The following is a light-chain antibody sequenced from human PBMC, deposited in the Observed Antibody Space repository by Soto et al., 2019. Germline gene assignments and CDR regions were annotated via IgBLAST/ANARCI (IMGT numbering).Light chain of an antibody. CDR1: QSLLHTDGNNY. Sequence: EIVMTQSPLSLPVTPGEPASISCRSSQSLLHTDGNNYMGWYLQKPGHSPQLLIYLGSNRASGVPDRFSGSGSGTDFTLTINRVEAEDVGLYFCAQGLATPFTFGGGTKVEIK. V-gene: IGKV2-28*01. CDR2: LGS. J-gene: IGKJ4*01. CDR3: AQGLATPFT.